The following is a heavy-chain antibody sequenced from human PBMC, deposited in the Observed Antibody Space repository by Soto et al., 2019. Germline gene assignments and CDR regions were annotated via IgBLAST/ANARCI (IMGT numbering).Heavy chain of an antibody. Sequence: ASVKVSCKASGYIFTSYYMHWVRQAPGQGPEWMGMINPTSGGTTYAQEFQGRVATTKDTSTTTVYMELSSLISEDTAVYFCAREARMTTVTTESDYFDYWGQGTLVTVSS. D-gene: IGHD4-17*01. J-gene: IGHJ4*02. CDR2: INPTSGGT. CDR3: AREARMTTVTTESDYFDY. V-gene: IGHV1-46*03. CDR1: GYIFTSYY.